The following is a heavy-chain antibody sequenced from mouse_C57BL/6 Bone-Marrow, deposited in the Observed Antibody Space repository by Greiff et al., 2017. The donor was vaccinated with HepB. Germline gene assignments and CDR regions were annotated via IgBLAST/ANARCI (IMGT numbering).Heavy chain of an antibody. J-gene: IGHJ3*01. CDR1: GYTFTSYT. CDR3: ARWGDYVAWVAY. D-gene: IGHD2-4*01. CDR2: INPSSGYT. Sequence: QVQLQQSGAELARPGASVKMSCKASGYTFTSYTMHWVKQRPGQGLEWIGYINPSSGYTKYNQKFKDKATLTADKSSSTAYMQLSRLTCEDSAVYYCARWGDYVAWVAYWGQGTLVTVSA. V-gene: IGHV1-4*01.